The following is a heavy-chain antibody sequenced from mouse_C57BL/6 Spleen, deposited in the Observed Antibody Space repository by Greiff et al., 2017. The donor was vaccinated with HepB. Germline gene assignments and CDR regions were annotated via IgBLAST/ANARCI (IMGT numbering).Heavy chain of an antibody. Sequence: VKLMESGAELARPGASVKLSCKASGYTFTSYGISWVKQRTGQGLEWIGEIYPRSGNTYYNEKFKGKATLTADKSSSTAYMELRSLTSEDSAVYFCASGDSSGYVFAYWGQGTLVTVSA. D-gene: IGHD3-2*02. CDR1: GYTFTSYG. CDR2: IYPRSGNT. V-gene: IGHV1-81*01. CDR3: ASGDSSGYVFAY. J-gene: IGHJ3*01.